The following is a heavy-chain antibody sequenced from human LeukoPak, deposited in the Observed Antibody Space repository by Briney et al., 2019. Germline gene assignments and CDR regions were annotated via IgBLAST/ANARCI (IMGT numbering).Heavy chain of an antibody. CDR2: IYHSGST. CDR3: ARSFDSSSHGVDY. CDR1: GGSISSGGYY. V-gene: IGHV4-30-2*01. Sequence: SETLSLTCTVSGGSISSGGYYWSWIRQPPGKGLEWIGYIYHSGSTYYNPSLKSRVTISVDRSKNQFSLKLSSVTAADTAVYYCARSFDSSSHGVDYWGQGTLVTVSS. J-gene: IGHJ4*02. D-gene: IGHD6-6*01.